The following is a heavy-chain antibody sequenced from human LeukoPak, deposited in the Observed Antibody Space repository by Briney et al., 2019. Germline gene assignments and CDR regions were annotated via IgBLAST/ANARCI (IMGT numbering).Heavy chain of an antibody. CDR2: INPNSGGT. CDR1: GYTFTGYY. V-gene: IGHV1-2*06. Sequence: ASVKVSCKASGYTFTGYYMHWVRQAPGQGLEWMGRINPNSGGTNYAQKFQGRVTMTRDTSISTAYMELSGLRSDDTAVYYCARSEGEMATISGYWGQGTLVTVSS. D-gene: IGHD5-24*01. CDR3: ARSEGEMATISGY. J-gene: IGHJ4*02.